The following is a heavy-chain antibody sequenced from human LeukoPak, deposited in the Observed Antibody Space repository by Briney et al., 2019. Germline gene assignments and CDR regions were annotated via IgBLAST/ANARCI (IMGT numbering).Heavy chain of an antibody. CDR2: IRRKLDGGTA. D-gene: IGHD6-19*01. Sequence: PGGSLRLSCAASGFTFSSYSMNWVRQAPGKGLEWIGFIRRKLDGGTAEYAASVKGRFTISRDDSTSIAYLQMNSLKTEDTAVYYCSRSSGWLSVYWGQGTLVTVSS. V-gene: IGHV3-49*04. J-gene: IGHJ4*02. CDR1: GFTFSSYS. CDR3: SRSSGWLSVY.